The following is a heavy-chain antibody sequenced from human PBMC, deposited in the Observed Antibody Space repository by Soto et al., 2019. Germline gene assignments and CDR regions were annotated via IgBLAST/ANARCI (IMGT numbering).Heavy chain of an antibody. CDR1: GGTFSSYA. V-gene: IGHV1-69*13. CDR3: ARVASSSSDPYYYYGMDV. CDR2: FIPIFGTA. D-gene: IGHD6-6*01. Sequence: GASVKVSCKASGGTFSSYAISWVRQAPGQGLEWMGGFIPIFGTANYAQKFQGRVTITADESTSTAYMELSSLRSEDTAVYYCARVASSSSDPYYYYGMDVWGQGTTVTVSS. J-gene: IGHJ6*02.